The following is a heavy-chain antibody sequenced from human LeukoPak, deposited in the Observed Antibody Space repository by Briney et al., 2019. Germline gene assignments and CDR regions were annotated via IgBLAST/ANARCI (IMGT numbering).Heavy chain of an antibody. CDR2: INSDGSST. Sequence: QSWGSLRLSCAASGFTFSSYWMHWVRQAPGKGLVWVSRINSDGSSTSYADSARGRFTISRDNAKNTVYLQMNSLRAEDTAVYYCARGSGSYGDFDYWGQGTLVTVSS. V-gene: IGHV3-74*01. CDR1: GFTFSSYW. D-gene: IGHD1-26*01. CDR3: ARGSGSYGDFDY. J-gene: IGHJ4*02.